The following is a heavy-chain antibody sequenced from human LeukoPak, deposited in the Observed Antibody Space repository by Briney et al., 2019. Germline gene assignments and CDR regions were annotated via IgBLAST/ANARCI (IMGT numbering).Heavy chain of an antibody. CDR1: GGTFSSYA. D-gene: IGHD2-15*01. V-gene: IGHV1-69*05. J-gene: IGHJ4*02. CDR2: IIPIYGTA. Sequence: GSSVKVSCKASGGTFSSYAISWVRQAPGQGLEWMGGIIPIYGTANYAQKLQGRVTITTDESTSTAYMELSSLRSEDTAVYYCASCSGGSCYIVDYWGQGTRVTVSS. CDR3: ASCSGGSCYIVDY.